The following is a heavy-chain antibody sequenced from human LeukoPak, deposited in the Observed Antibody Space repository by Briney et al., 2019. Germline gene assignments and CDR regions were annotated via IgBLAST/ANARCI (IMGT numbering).Heavy chain of an antibody. V-gene: IGHV1-2*06. CDR3: ARDQEGFDY. CDR2: INPNSGGT. J-gene: IGHJ4*02. CDR1: GYTFTGYY. Sequence: ASVKVSCKASGYTFTGYYMHWVRQAPGQGLEWMGRINPNSGGTNYVQKFQGRVTMTRDTSISTVHMELSGLRSEDTAVYYCARDQEGFDYWGQGTLVTVSS.